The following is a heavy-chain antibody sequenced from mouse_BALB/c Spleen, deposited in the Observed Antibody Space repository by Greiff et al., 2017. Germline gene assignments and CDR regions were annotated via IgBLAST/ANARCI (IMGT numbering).Heavy chain of an antibody. CDR1: GFTFSSYG. V-gene: IGHV5-6*03. Sequence: EVQRVESGGGLVKPGGSLKLSCAASGFTFSSYGMSWVRQTPDKRLEWVATISSGGSYTYYPDSVKGRFTISRDNAKNTLYLQMSSLKSEDTAMYYCARRATAKYFDYWGQGTTLTVSS. CDR3: ARRATAKYFDY. D-gene: IGHD1-2*01. CDR2: ISSGGSYT. J-gene: IGHJ2*01.